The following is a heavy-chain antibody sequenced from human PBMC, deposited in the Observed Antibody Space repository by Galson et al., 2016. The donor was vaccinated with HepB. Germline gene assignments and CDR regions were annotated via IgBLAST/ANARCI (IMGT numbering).Heavy chain of an antibody. Sequence: SLRLSCAASGFTFSNYALTWVRQAPGMGLEWVSSLSHSGGTTYYAASVKGRFTISRDNSNNTLYLQMDSLRVDDTAVYYCAKASLYGDFRNGMDVWGQGTTVTVSS. D-gene: IGHD4-17*01. CDR1: GFTFSNYA. J-gene: IGHJ6*02. V-gene: IGHV3-23*01. CDR2: LSHSGGTT. CDR3: AKASLYGDFRNGMDV.